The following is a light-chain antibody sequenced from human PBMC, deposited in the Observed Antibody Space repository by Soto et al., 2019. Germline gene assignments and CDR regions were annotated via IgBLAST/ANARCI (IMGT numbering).Light chain of an antibody. CDR2: DAS. J-gene: IGKJ1*01. V-gene: IGKV1-5*01. Sequence: DIQMTQSPSTLSASVGDRVTITCRASQSISSWLAWYQQKPGKAPKLLMYDASSLDSGVPSRFSGGGSGTAFTLTISSLQPDDFATYDCQQYNSYWSFGQGTKVEVK. CDR3: QQYNSYWS. CDR1: QSISSW.